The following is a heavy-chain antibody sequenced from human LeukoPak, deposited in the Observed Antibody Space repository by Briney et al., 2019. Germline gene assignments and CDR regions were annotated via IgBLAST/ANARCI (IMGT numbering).Heavy chain of an antibody. J-gene: IGHJ3*02. V-gene: IGHV4-4*07. CDR3: ARAAAGSDDAFDI. Sequence: PSETLSLTCTVSVGSIVSYYCSWIGQPAGKGLDWIGRIYTSGSTNYNPSLKSRVTMSVDTSKNQFSLKLSSVTAADTAVYYCARAAAGSDDAFDIWGQGTMVTVSS. D-gene: IGHD6-13*01. CDR2: IYTSGST. CDR1: VGSIVSYY.